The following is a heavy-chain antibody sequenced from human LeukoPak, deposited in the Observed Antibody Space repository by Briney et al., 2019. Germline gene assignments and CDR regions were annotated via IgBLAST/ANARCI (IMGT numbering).Heavy chain of an antibody. Sequence: GSLRLSCAASGFTFSDYYMSWIRQAPGKGLEWIGEIYHSGSTNYNPSLKSRVTISVDKSKNQFSLKLSSVTAADTAVYYCARDGDSSGYHDAFDIWGQGTMVTVSS. V-gene: IGHV4-34*01. CDR1: GFTFSDYY. CDR2: IYHSGST. D-gene: IGHD3-22*01. CDR3: ARDGDSSGYHDAFDI. J-gene: IGHJ3*02.